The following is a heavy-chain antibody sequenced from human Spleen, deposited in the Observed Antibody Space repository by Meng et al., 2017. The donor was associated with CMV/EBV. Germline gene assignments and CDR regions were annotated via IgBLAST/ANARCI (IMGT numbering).Heavy chain of an antibody. D-gene: IGHD2-2*01. CDR2: IYHSGST. V-gene: IGHV4-38-2*02. CDR1: GYSLSSGYY. J-gene: IGHJ6*02. Sequence: SETLSLTCSVSGYSLSSGYYWGWLRQPPGKGLEWIGSIYHSGSTYYNPSLKSRVTFSVDTSKNQFSLRLNSVTAADTAVYYCARVGPAATYYYYGMDVWGQGTTVTVSS. CDR3: ARVGPAATYYYYGMDV.